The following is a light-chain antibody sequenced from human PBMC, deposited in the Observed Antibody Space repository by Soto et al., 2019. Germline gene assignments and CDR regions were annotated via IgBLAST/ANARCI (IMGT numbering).Light chain of an antibody. V-gene: IGKV1-39*01. J-gene: IGKJ1*01. CDR1: QSISSY. CDR2: AAS. Sequence: DIQMTQSPSSLSASVGDRVTITCRASQSISSYLIWYQQKPGKAPKLLIYAASSLQSGVPSRFRGRVSQTDFTHTISSPQPEXFGTYFCQQSYSTPWTFGQGNKGHIK. CDR3: QQSYSTPWT.